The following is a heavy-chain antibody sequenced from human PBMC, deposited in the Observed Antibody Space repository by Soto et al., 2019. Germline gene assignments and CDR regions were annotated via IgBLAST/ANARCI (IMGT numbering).Heavy chain of an antibody. CDR3: TKASSDKHHMDV. V-gene: IGHV3-23*01. Sequence: EVQLLESGGGLVQPGGSLRLSCAASGFTFSNFVMRWVRQTPGKGLEWVSTITETGGDTYYTDSVKGRFTVSRDNSKNILYLQMTSLRAEDTALYYCTKASSDKHHMDVWGQGTTVTVSS. CDR1: GFTFSNFV. J-gene: IGHJ6*02. CDR2: ITETGGDT.